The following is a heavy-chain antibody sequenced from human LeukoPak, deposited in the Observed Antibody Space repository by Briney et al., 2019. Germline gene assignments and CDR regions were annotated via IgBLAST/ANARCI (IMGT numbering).Heavy chain of an antibody. J-gene: IGHJ4*02. CDR1: GFTFSSSW. CDR3: ATDGH. CDR2: IKEDGSEK. Sequence: GGSLRLSCAASGFTFSSSWMSWVHQAPGKGLEWVAKIKEDGSEKYYVDSVKGRFTISRDNAKNSLYLQMNSLRADDTAVYYCATDGHCGQGILVTVSS. V-gene: IGHV3-7*01.